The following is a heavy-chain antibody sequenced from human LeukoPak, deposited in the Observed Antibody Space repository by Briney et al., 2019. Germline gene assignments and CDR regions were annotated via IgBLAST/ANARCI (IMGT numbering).Heavy chain of an antibody. D-gene: IGHD2-21*02. Sequence: ASVKVSCKASGYTFTGYYMHWVRQAPGQGLEWMGWINPNSGGTNYAQKFQGRVTMTRDTSISTAYMELSRLRSDDTAVYCCAIARVEADYHTDCNFDDWGQGTLVTVSS. CDR3: AIARVEADYHTDCNFDD. J-gene: IGHJ4*02. CDR1: GYTFTGYY. V-gene: IGHV1-2*02. CDR2: INPNSGGT.